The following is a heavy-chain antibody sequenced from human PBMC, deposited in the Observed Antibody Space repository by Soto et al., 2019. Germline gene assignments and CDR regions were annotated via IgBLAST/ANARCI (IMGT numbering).Heavy chain of an antibody. V-gene: IGHV4-39*01. CDR1: GGSISSSSYY. Sequence: QLQLQESGPGLVKPSETLSLTCTVSGGSISSSSYYWGWIRQPPGKGLEWIGSIYYSGSTYYNPSLKSRVTISLDTSKNQSSLKLNSVTAADTAVYYCTRTAQYCSSTSCYDVSFDIWGQGTMFTVCS. CDR2: IYYSGST. CDR3: TRTAQYCSSTSCYDVSFDI. J-gene: IGHJ3*02. D-gene: IGHD2-2*01.